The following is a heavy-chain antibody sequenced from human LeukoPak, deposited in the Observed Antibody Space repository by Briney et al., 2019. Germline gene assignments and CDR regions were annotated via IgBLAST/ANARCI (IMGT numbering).Heavy chain of an antibody. D-gene: IGHD6-13*01. CDR2: IYHSGST. J-gene: IGHJ4*02. Sequence: PSQTLSLTCTVSGGSISSGGYYWSWIRQPPGKGLEWIGYIYHSGSTYYNPSLKSRVTISVDRSKNQFSLKLSSVTAADTAVYYCAREASIAAAGHDQTLDYWGQGTLVTVSS. CDR3: AREASIAAAGHDQTLDY. CDR1: GGSISSGGYY. V-gene: IGHV4-30-2*01.